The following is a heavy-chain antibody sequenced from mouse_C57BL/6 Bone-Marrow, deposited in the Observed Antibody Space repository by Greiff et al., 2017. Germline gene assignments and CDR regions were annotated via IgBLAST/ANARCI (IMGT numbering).Heavy chain of an antibody. CDR1: GFTFSSYG. V-gene: IGHV5-6*01. D-gene: IGHD4-1*01. Sequence: EVMLVESGGDLVKPGGSLKLSCAVSGFTFSSYGMSWVRQTPDKRLEWVATISSGGSYTYYPDSVKGRFTISRDNAKNTLYLQMSSLKSEDTAMYYCARQVWAWFAYWGQGTLVTVSA. CDR3: ARQVWAWFAY. J-gene: IGHJ3*01. CDR2: ISSGGSYT.